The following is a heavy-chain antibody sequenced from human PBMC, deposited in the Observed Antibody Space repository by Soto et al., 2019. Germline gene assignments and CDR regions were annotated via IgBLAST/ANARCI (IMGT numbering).Heavy chain of an antibody. CDR2: IIPIFGTA. CDR1: GGTFSSYA. CDR3: ARDKSIAARPASTDYYYGMDV. V-gene: IGHV1-69*06. Sequence: SVKVSCKASGGTFSSYAISWVRQAPGQGLEWMGGIIPIFGTANYAQKFQGRVTITADRSTSTAYMELSSLRSEDTAVYYCARDKSIAARPASTDYYYGMDVWGQGTTVTVSS. J-gene: IGHJ6*02. D-gene: IGHD6-6*01.